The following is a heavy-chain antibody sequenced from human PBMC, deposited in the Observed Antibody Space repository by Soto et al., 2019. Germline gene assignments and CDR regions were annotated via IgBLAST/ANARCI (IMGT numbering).Heavy chain of an antibody. V-gene: IGHV1-69*13. CDR2: IIPIFGTA. CDR1: GGTFSSYA. CDR3: AANTLDYPDAFDI. D-gene: IGHD3-16*01. Sequence: SVKVSCKASGGTFSSYAISWVRQAPGQGLEWMGGIIPIFGTANYAQKFQGRVTITADESTSTAYMELSSLRSEDTAVYYCAANTLDYPDAFDIWGQGTMVTVSS. J-gene: IGHJ3*02.